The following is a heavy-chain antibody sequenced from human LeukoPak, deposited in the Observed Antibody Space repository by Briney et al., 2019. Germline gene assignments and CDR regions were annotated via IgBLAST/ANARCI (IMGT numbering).Heavy chain of an antibody. CDR3: AKDGTTVTTLNYFDY. Sequence: QPGRSLRLSCAASGFTFSSYGMHWVRQAPGKGLEWVAIIWYDGSNKYYADSVKDRFTISRDNSKNTLYLQMNSLRAEDTAVYYCAKDGTTVTTLNYFDYWGQGTLVTVSS. J-gene: IGHJ4*02. V-gene: IGHV3-33*06. D-gene: IGHD4-17*01. CDR2: IWYDGSNK. CDR1: GFTFSSYG.